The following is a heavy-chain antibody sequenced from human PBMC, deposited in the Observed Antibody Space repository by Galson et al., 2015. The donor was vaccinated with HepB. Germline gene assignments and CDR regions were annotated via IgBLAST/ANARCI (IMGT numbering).Heavy chain of an antibody. CDR1: GFTFSSYG. CDR2: IRYDGSNK. J-gene: IGHJ4*02. CDR3: AKENNYYDSTMSGY. D-gene: IGHD3-22*01. V-gene: IGHV3-30*02. Sequence: SLRLSCAASGFTFSSYGMHWVRQAPGKGLEWVAFIRYDGSNKYYADSVKGRFTISRDNSKSTLYLQMNSLRAEDTAVYYCAKENNYYDSTMSGYWGQGTLVTVSS.